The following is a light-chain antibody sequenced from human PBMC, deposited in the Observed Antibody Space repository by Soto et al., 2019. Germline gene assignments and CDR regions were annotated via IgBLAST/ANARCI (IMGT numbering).Light chain of an antibody. CDR1: QDIRNY. CDR2: AAS. V-gene: IGKV1-27*01. CDR3: QKYKSAPYT. J-gene: IGKJ3*01. Sequence: DIQMTQSPSSLSVSVGDRVTITCRASQDIRNYLAWYQQKPGKVPKLLIYAASTLQSGVPSRFSGSGSGTDFTLTINSLQPEDIATYYCQKYKSAPYTFGPGTKVDIK.